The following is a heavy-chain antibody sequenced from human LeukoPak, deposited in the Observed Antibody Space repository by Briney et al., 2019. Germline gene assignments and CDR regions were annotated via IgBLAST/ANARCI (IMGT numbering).Heavy chain of an antibody. CDR3: ARVGVMITFGGVIVPNWFDP. V-gene: IGHV4-38-2*02. CDR1: GYSISSGYY. CDR2: IYHSGST. J-gene: IGHJ5*02. Sequence: PSETPSLTCTVSGYSISSGYYWGWIRQPPGKGLEWIGSIYHSGSTYYNPSLKSRVTISVDTSKNQFSLKLSSVTAADTAVYYCARVGVMITFGGVIVPNWFDPWGQGTLVTVSS. D-gene: IGHD3-16*02.